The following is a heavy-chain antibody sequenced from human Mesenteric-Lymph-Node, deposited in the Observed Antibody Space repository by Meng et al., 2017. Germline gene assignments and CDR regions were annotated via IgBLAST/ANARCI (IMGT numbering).Heavy chain of an antibody. CDR2: IYHSGST. J-gene: IGHJ4*02. V-gene: IGHV4-38-2*02. CDR3: TRASVWFSGDY. D-gene: IGHD3-10*01. CDR1: GYSISSGYY. Sequence: GSLRLSCTVSGYSISSGYYWGWIRQPPGKGLEWIGSIYHSGSTYYNPSLKSRVTISVDTSKNQFSLKLNSVTAADTAVYFCTRASVWFSGDYWGQGTLVTVSS.